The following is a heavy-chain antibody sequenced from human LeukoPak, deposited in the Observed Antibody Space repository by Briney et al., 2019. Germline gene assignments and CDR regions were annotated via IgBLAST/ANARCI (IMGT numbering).Heavy chain of an antibody. V-gene: IGHV3-23*01. CDR3: AKDIGYSDWALDY. D-gene: IGHD6-13*01. Sequence: HTGRSLRLSCAASGFTYSSYAMSWLPRSPGKGVEWVSSIVGGGTYTYYAHSVKGLLTITRKNYKNTLYLQMNSLRAEDTAVYFCAKDIGYSDWALDYWGRGTLVTVSS. J-gene: IGHJ4*02. CDR1: GFTYSSYA. CDR2: IVGGGTYT.